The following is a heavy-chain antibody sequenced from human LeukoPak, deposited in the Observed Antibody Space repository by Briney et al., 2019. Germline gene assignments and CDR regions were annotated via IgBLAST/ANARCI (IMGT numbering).Heavy chain of an antibody. V-gene: IGHV1-18*01. CDR3: ARGSIVGATTSYYFDS. Sequence: GASVKVSCKASGYTFTSYGISWVRQAPGQGLEWMGWISAYNGNTNYAQKLQGRVTMTTDTSTSTGYIELRSLRSDDTAVYYCARGSIVGATTSYYFDSWGQGTLVTVSS. CDR1: GYTFTSYG. CDR2: ISAYNGNT. J-gene: IGHJ4*02. D-gene: IGHD1-26*01.